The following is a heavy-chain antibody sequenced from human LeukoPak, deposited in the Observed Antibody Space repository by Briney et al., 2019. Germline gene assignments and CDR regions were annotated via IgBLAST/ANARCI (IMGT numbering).Heavy chain of an antibody. CDR1: GGSFSGYY. J-gene: IGHJ5*02. V-gene: IGHV4-34*01. Sequence: SETLSLTCAVYGGSFSGYYWSWIRQPPGKGLEWSGEINHSGSTNYNPSLKSRVTISVDTSKNQFSLKLSSVTAADTAVYYCARVGFQYYYGSGSPNPSNRFDPWGQGTLVTVSS. D-gene: IGHD3-10*01. CDR2: INHSGST. CDR3: ARVGFQYYYGSGSPNPSNRFDP.